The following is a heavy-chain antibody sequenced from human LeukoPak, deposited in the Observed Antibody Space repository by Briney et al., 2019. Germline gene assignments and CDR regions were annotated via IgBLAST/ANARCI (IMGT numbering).Heavy chain of an antibody. CDR2: MNSDGSRT. CDR3: ARGIPQRD. CDR1: GFSFRSYW. J-gene: IGHJ4*02. V-gene: IGHV3-74*03. Sequence: GGSLRLSCAASGFSFRSYWVHWVRQAPGKGLVWVSRMNSDGSRTSYADSVKGRFTISRDNAKNTVYLQMNSLRAEDTAIYYCARGIPQRDWGQGTLVTVSS.